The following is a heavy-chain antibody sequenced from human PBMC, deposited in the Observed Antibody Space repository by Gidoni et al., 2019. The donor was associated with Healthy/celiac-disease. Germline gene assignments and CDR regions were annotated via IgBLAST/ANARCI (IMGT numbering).Heavy chain of an antibody. Sequence: QVQLQESGPGLVKPSETLSLTCTVSGGSISSYYWSWIRQPPGKGLEWIGYIYYSGSTNYNPSLKSRVTISVDTSKNQFSLKLSSVTAADTAVYYCARGRDPPPYYYYYMDVWGKGTTVTVSS. CDR3: ARGRDPPPYYYYYMDV. V-gene: IGHV4-59*01. CDR1: GGSISSYY. J-gene: IGHJ6*03. CDR2: IYYSGST.